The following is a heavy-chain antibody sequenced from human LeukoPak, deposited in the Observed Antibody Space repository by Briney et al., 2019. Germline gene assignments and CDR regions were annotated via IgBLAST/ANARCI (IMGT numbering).Heavy chain of an antibody. Sequence: ASVKVSCKASGYTFTGYYMHWVRQAPGQGLEWMGWINPNSGGTNYAQKFQGWVTMTRDTSISTAYMELSSLRSEDTAVYYCARLYAARPDVGPGTPTAGHYFDYWGQGTLVTVSS. D-gene: IGHD6-6*01. CDR1: GYTFTGYY. J-gene: IGHJ4*02. CDR2: INPNSGGT. CDR3: ARLYAARPDVGPGTPTAGHYFDY. V-gene: IGHV1-2*04.